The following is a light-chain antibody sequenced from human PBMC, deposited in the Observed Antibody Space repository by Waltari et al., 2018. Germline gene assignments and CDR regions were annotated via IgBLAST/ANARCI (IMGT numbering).Light chain of an antibody. Sequence: SYELTQPPSISVSPGQTARLTCSGDKLAAKYVSWYQQKSDQSPTLFIYQDNKRPSGIPERFSGSNSGNTATLTISETQTFDEADFYCQAWDITTKVVFGGGTKLTVL. CDR2: QDN. CDR3: QAWDITTKVV. J-gene: IGLJ2*01. CDR1: KLAAKY. V-gene: IGLV3-1*01.